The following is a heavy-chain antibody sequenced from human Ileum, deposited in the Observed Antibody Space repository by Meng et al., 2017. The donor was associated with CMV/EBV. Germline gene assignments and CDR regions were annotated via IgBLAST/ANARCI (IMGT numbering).Heavy chain of an antibody. CDR1: GFTFNGFW. Sequence: SCADSGFTFNGFWMDWVRQAAGKGLVWVSRINNDGSDTVYADSVKGRFTSSRDNAKNTLYLQMNSLRPDDTAMYYCARGSNYGSFDSWGQGTLVTVSS. V-gene: IGHV3-74*01. CDR3: ARGSNYGSFDS. D-gene: IGHD4-11*01. CDR2: INNDGSDT. J-gene: IGHJ4*02.